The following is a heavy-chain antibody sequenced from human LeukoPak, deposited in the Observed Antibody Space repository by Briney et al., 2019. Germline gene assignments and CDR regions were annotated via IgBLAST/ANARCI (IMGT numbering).Heavy chain of an antibody. CDR2: INWNGGSS. V-gene: IGHV3-20*04. J-gene: IGHJ5*02. Sequence: GGSLRLSCAASGFTFNEYGMSWVRQAPGKGLEWVSAINWNGGSSGYADSVKGRFTISRDNAKNSLYLQMNSLRAEDTAFYYCARGGDSSGYYFWFDPWGQGTLVTVSS. CDR1: GFTFNEYG. D-gene: IGHD3-22*01. CDR3: ARGGDSSGYYFWFDP.